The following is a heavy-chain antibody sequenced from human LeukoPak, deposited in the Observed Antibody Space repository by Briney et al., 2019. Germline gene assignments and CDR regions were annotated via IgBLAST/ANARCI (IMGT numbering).Heavy chain of an antibody. Sequence: SVKVSCKASGGTFSSYAISWVRQAPGQGLEWMGGIIPIFGTANYAQKFQGRVTITTDESTSTAYMELTRLKSEDTAVYYCASGGYQLLSGNWFDPWGQGTLVTVSS. J-gene: IGHJ5*02. CDR3: ASGGYQLLSGNWFDP. D-gene: IGHD2-2*01. CDR1: GGTFSSYA. V-gene: IGHV1-69*05. CDR2: IIPIFGTA.